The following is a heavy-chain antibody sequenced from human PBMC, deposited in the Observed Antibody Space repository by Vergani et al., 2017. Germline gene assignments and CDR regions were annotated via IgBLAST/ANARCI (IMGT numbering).Heavy chain of an antibody. J-gene: IGHJ4*02. D-gene: IGHD6-13*01. V-gene: IGHV4-61*02. Sequence: QVQLQESGPGLVKPSQTLSLTCTVSGGSISSGSYYWSWIRQPAGKGLEWIGRIYTSGSTNYNPSLKSRVTISVDTSKNQFSLQLNSVTPEDTAVYYCARSPIAAAGWSYFDYWGQGTLVTVSS. CDR1: GGSISSGSYY. CDR2: IYTSGST. CDR3: ARSPIAAAGWSYFDY.